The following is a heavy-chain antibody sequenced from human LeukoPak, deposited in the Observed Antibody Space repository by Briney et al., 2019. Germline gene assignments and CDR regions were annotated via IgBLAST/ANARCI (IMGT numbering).Heavy chain of an antibody. J-gene: IGHJ4*02. CDR2: IYPGDSDT. V-gene: IGHV5-51*01. CDR3: ARTIAAAGAFDY. Sequence: GESLKISCKGSGYRFTSYWIGWGRPMPGKGLEWMGIIYPGDSDTRYSPSFQGQVTISADKSITTAYLQWSSLKASDTAMYYCARTIAAAGAFDYWGQGTLVTVSS. D-gene: IGHD6-13*01. CDR1: GYRFTSYW.